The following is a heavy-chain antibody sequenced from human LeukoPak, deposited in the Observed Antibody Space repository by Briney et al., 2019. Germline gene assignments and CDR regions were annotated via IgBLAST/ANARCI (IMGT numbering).Heavy chain of an antibody. CDR3: ARDRTFYGSGSYYFDY. CDR2: ISSSGSTI. CDR1: GFTFSSYS. Sequence: GGSLRLSCAASGFTFSSYSMNWVRQAPGKVLEWVSYISSSGSTIYYADSVKGRFTISRDNAKNSLYLQMNSLRAEDTAVYYCARDRTFYGSGSYYFDYWGQGTLVTVSS. V-gene: IGHV3-48*04. D-gene: IGHD3-10*01. J-gene: IGHJ4*02.